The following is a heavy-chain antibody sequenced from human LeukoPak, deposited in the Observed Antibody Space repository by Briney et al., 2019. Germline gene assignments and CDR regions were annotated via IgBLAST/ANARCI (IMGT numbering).Heavy chain of an antibody. D-gene: IGHD3-10*01. V-gene: IGHV4-61*01. CDR3: ARDGSLGFGELFGAFDI. Sequence: PSETLSLTCNVSGGSVSSSNYHWSWIRQPPGKGLEWIGYFSSSGSTNYKASLKSRVSIPADTSKNQFSLKLRSVTAADTAVYYCARDGSLGFGELFGAFDIWDQGTMVTVSS. CDR2: FSSSGST. J-gene: IGHJ3*02. CDR1: GGSVSSSNYH.